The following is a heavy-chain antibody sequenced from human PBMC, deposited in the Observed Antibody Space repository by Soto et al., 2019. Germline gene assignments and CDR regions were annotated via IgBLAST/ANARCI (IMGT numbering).Heavy chain of an antibody. CDR3: ARAPYDFWSGYYYYYYGMDV. J-gene: IGHJ6*02. CDR2: ISYDGSNK. D-gene: IGHD3-3*01. CDR1: GFTFSSYA. Sequence: QVQLVECGGGVVQPGTSLRRSCAASGFTFSSYAMHWVRQAPGKGLEWVAVISYDGSNKYYADSVKGRFTISRDNSKNTLYLQMNSLRAEDTAVYYCARAPYDFWSGYYYYYYGMDVWGQGTTVTVSS. V-gene: IGHV3-30-3*01.